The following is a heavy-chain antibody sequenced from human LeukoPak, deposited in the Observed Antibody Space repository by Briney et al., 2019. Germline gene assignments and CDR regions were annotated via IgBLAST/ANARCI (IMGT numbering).Heavy chain of an antibody. CDR1: GFTFSDYY. CDR3: ARDLIAVAGRGNYFDY. D-gene: IGHD6-19*01. J-gene: IGHJ4*02. CDR2: ISSSGSTI. V-gene: IGHV3-11*01. Sequence: PGGSLRLSCAASGFTFSDYYMSWIRQAPGKGLEWVSYISSSGSTIYYADSVKGRFTISRDDAKNSLYLQMNSLRAEDTAVYYCARDLIAVAGRGNYFDYWGQGTLVTVSS.